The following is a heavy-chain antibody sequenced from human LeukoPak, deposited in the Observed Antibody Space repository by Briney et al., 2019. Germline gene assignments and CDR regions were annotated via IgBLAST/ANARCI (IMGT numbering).Heavy chain of an antibody. Sequence: SCKASGYTFTGQYLHWVRQAPGRGLEWVGRIRNKADSYTTEYAASVKGRFTISRDDSKNSVYLQMNSLKTEDTALYYCARSCGTCSIDPWGQGTLVTVSS. CDR2: IRNKADSYTT. CDR3: ARSCGTCSIDP. D-gene: IGHD2-15*01. V-gene: IGHV3-72*01. J-gene: IGHJ5*02. CDR1: GYTFTGQY.